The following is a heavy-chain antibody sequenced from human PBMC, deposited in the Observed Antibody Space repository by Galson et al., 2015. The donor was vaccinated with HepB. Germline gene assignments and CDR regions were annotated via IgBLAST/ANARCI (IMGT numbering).Heavy chain of an antibody. D-gene: IGHD3-3*01. CDR1: GFTFGSEA. V-gene: IGHV3-23*01. Sequence: SLRLSCAASGFTFGSEAMSWVRQAPGKGLEWVSAILDSGNITYYADSVKGRFTISRDNSKNTLYLQMNSLRVEDTAVYYCAKGFGVQSPSTTNKNWYFDLWGRGALVTVSS. J-gene: IGHJ2*01. CDR2: ILDSGNIT. CDR3: AKGFGVQSPSTTNKNWYFDL.